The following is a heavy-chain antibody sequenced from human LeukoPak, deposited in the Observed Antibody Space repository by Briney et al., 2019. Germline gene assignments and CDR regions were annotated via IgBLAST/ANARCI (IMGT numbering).Heavy chain of an antibody. J-gene: IGHJ4*02. CDR3: ARHNMATFEY. CDR2: IYHSGNT. V-gene: IGHV4-34*01. CDR1: GGSFSGFY. D-gene: IGHD5-24*01. Sequence: PSETLSLTCAVYGGSFSGFYWSWVRQPPGKGLEWIGEIYHSGNTNYNPSLKSRVTISVDKSKNQFSLKLSSVTAADTTVYYCARHNMATFEYWGQGTLVTVSS.